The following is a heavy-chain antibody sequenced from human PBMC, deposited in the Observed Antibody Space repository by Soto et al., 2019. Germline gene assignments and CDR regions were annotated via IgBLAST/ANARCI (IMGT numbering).Heavy chain of an antibody. D-gene: IGHD3-3*01. CDR1: GGSISSYY. CDR3: AIDSHQDYDFWSGYPGGGYNWFDP. Sequence: QVQLQESGPGLVKPSETLSLTCTVSGGSISSYYWSWIRQPPGKGLEWIGYIYYSGSTNYNPSLKCRVTISVDTSKNQFSLKLSSVTAADTAVYYCAIDSHQDYDFWSGYPGGGYNWFDPWGQGTLVTVSS. J-gene: IGHJ5*02. V-gene: IGHV4-59*01. CDR2: IYYSGST.